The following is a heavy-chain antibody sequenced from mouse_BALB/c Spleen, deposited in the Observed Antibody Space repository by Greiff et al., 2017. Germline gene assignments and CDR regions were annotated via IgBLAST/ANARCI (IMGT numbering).Heavy chain of an antibody. V-gene: IGHV5-17*02. Sequence: EVKLVESGAGLVQPGGSRKLSCAASGFTFTSFGMHWVRQAPEKGLEWVAYISSGSSTIYYADTVKGRFTISRDNPKNTLFLQMTSLRSEDTAMYYCARGNLYRSYAMDYWGQGTSVTVSS. J-gene: IGHJ4*01. CDR3: ARGNLYRSYAMDY. CDR2: ISSGSSTI. D-gene: IGHD2-14*01. CDR1: GFTFTSFG.